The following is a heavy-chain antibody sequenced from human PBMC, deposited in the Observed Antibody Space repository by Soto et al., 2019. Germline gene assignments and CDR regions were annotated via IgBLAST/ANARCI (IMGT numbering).Heavy chain of an antibody. J-gene: IGHJ6*02. CDR3: ARDLSGGNFYYHGLDV. CDR1: GFTFSDFD. Sequence: EVQLVESGGGLVKPGGSLSLSCAVSGFTFSDFDMTWVRQAPGKGLEWVSSITSNSVYVYYADSLKGRFTISRDNAKSSLYLQMNSLRADDTAVYYCARDLSGGNFYYHGLDVWGQGTTVTVSS. V-gene: IGHV3-21*01. D-gene: IGHD1-26*01. CDR2: ITSNSVYV.